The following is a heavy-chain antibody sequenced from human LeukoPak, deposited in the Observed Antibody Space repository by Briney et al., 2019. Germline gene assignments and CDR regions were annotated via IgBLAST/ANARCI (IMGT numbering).Heavy chain of an antibody. J-gene: IGHJ4*02. D-gene: IGHD7-27*01. CDR1: GGSISSYY. V-gene: IGHV4-4*07. CDR2: IYTSGST. CDR3: AREIVGMMGSALFDY. Sequence: SETLSLTCTVSGGSISSYYWSWIRQPAGKGLEWIGRIYTSGSTNYNPSLKSRVTISVDTSKNQFSLKLSSVTAADTAVYDCAREIVGMMGSALFDYWGQGTLVTVSS.